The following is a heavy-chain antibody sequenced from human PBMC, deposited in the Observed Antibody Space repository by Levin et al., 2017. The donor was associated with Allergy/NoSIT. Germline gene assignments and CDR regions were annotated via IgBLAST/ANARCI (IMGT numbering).Heavy chain of an antibody. CDR1: GSTFTFYG. CDR2: ISAYNGNT. D-gene: IGHD2-8*01. V-gene: IGHV1-18*01. Sequence: GGSLRLSCKASGSTFTFYGLSWVRQAPGQGLEWMGWISAYNGNTHYAQKLQGRVTMTTDTSTSTAYMELRSLRSDDTAVYYCAREMAETAADTFDIWGQGTMVTVSS. J-gene: IGHJ3*02. CDR3: AREMAETAADTFDI.